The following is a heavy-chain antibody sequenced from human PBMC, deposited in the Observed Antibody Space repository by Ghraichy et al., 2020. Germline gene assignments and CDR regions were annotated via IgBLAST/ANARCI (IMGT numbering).Heavy chain of an antibody. CDR1: GGSFSGYY. Sequence: SETLSLTCAVYGGSFSGYYWSWIRQPPGKGLEWIGEINHSGSTNYNPSLKSRVTISVDTSKNQFSLKLSSVTAADTAVYYCARGSDFWSGGRALRKNWFDPWGQGTLVTVSS. V-gene: IGHV4-34*01. CDR3: ARGSDFWSGGRALRKNWFDP. J-gene: IGHJ5*02. CDR2: INHSGST. D-gene: IGHD3-3*01.